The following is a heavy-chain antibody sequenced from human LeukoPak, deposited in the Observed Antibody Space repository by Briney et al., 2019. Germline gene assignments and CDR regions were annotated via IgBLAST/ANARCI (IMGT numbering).Heavy chain of an antibody. D-gene: IGHD3-10*01. Sequence: GGSLRLSCAASGFTFSSYAMSWVRQAPGKGLEWVSAISGSGGSTYYADSVKGRSTISRDNSKNTLYLQMNSLRAEDTAVYYCAKYGSGSHFFDYWGQGTLVTVSS. J-gene: IGHJ4*02. CDR2: ISGSGGST. V-gene: IGHV3-23*01. CDR1: GFTFSSYA. CDR3: AKYGSGSHFFDY.